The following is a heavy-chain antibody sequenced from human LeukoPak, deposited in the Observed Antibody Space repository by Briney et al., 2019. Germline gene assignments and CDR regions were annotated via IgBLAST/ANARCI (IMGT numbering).Heavy chain of an antibody. V-gene: IGHV4-38-2*02. J-gene: IGHJ4*02. D-gene: IGHD6-19*01. Sequence: SETLSLTCTVSGYSISSGYYWGWIRPPPGKGLEWIGSIYHSGSTYYNPSLKSRVTISVDTSKNQFSLKLSSVTAADTAVYYCARDPSGWPFDYWGQGTLVTVSS. CDR1: GYSISSGYY. CDR3: ARDPSGWPFDY. CDR2: IYHSGST.